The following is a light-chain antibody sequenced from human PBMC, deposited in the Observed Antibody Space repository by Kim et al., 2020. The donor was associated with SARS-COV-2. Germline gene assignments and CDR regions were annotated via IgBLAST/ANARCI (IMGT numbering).Light chain of an antibody. Sequence: EIVLTQSPGTLSLSPGERATLSCRASQSVSSSYLAWYQQKPGQAPRLLIYGASSRATGIPDRFSGSGSGTDFTLTISRLEPEDFAVYYCQQDGSSRPWTFGQGTKVDIK. CDR2: GAS. V-gene: IGKV3-20*01. J-gene: IGKJ1*01. CDR1: QSVSSSY. CDR3: QQDGSSRPWT.